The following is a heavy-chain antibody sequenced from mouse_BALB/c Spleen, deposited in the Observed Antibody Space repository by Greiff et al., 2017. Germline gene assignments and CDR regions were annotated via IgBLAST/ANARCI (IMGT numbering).Heavy chain of an antibody. CDR1: GYTFTSYY. J-gene: IGHJ4*01. CDR2: IYPGDGST. D-gene: IGHD2-12*01. V-gene: IGHV1S56*01. CDR3: AREGPSYEGMDY. Sequence: VQLQQSGPELVKPGASVKMSCKASGYTFTSYYIHWVKQRPGQGLEWIGWIYPGDGSTKYNEKFKGKTTLTADKSSSTAYMLLSSLTSEDSAIYFCAREGPSYEGMDYWGQGTSVTVSS.